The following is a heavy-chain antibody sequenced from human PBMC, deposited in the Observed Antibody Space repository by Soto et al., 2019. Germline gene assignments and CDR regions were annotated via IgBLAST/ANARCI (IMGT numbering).Heavy chain of an antibody. D-gene: IGHD3-16*01. J-gene: IGHJ6*02. CDR3: ARADEGEWSANMDV. CDR2: IWYDGSNK. Sequence: GGSLRLSCAASGFTFSSYGMHWVRQAPGKGLEWVAVIWYDGSNKYYVDSVKGRFTISRDNSKNTLYLQMNSLRAEDTAVYYCARADEGEWSANMDVWGQGTTVTVSS. V-gene: IGHV3-33*01. CDR1: GFTFSSYG.